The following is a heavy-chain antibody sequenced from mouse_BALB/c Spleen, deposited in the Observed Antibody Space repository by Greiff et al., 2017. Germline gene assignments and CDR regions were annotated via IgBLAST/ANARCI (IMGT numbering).Heavy chain of an antibody. CDR3: TRDSDGYYWYFDV. V-gene: IGHV5-6-4*01. CDR1: GFTVSSYT. CDR2: ISSGGSYT. Sequence: EVQLQESGGGLVKPGGSLKLSCAASGFTVSSYTMSWIRQTPEKRLEWVATISSGGSYTYYPDSVKGRFTISRDNAKNTLYLQMSSLKSEDTAMYYCTRDSDGYYWYFDVWGAGTTVTVSS. D-gene: IGHD2-3*01. J-gene: IGHJ1*01.